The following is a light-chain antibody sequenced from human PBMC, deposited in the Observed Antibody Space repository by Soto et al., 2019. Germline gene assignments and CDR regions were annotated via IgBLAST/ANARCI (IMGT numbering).Light chain of an antibody. CDR1: SRHSSYA. Sequence: QSVLTQSPSASASLGASVKLTCTLSSRHSSYAIAWHQQQPEKGPRYLMKLDSDGSHTKGDAIPDRFSGSSSGAERYLTISSLQSEDEADYYCQTWGTGIHVVFGGGTKVTVL. CDR3: QTWGTGIHVV. CDR2: LDSDGSH. V-gene: IGLV4-69*01. J-gene: IGLJ2*01.